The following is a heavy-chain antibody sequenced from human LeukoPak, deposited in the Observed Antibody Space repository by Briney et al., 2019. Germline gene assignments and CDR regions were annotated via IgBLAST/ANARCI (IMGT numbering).Heavy chain of an antibody. CDR3: ARDFGYYDSSGYYQDNAFDI. Sequence: SETLSLTCTVSGGSISTGSYSWSWIRQPAGKGLEWIGRIYTSGSTNYNPSLKSRVTISVDTSKNQFSLKLTSVTAADTAVYYCARDFGYYDSSGYYQDNAFDIWGQGTMVTVSS. D-gene: IGHD3-22*01. CDR2: IYTSGST. CDR1: GGSISTGSYS. V-gene: IGHV4-61*02. J-gene: IGHJ3*02.